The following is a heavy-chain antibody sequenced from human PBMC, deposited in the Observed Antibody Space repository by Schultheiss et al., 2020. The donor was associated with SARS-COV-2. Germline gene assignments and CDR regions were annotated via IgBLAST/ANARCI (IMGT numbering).Heavy chain of an antibody. CDR2: ISGSGGST. J-gene: IGHJ5*02. D-gene: IGHD3-16*01. CDR3: ASEGGP. CDR1: GFTFSNAW. V-gene: IGHV3-21*01. Sequence: GGSLRLSCAASGFTFSNAWMSWVRQAPGKGLEWVSAISGSGGSTYYADSVRGRFTISRDNAKNSLYLQMNSLRAEDTAVYYCASEGGPWGQGTLVTVSS.